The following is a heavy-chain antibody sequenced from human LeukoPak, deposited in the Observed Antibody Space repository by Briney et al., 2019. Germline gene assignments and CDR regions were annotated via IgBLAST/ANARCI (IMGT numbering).Heavy chain of an antibody. CDR2: INHSGST. D-gene: IGHD6-13*01. Sequence: PSETLSLTCAVYGVSFSGYYWSWIRQPPGKGLEWIGEINHSGSTNYNPSLKSRVTISVDTSKNQFSLKLSSVTAADTAVYYCAGDGVAAAGYDYWGQGTLVTVSS. V-gene: IGHV4-34*01. CDR1: GVSFSGYY. J-gene: IGHJ4*02. CDR3: AGDGVAAAGYDY.